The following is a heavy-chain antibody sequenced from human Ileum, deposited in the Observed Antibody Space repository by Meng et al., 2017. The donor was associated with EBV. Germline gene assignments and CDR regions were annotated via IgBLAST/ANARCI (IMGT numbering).Heavy chain of an antibody. CDR1: GGSFIGVY. CDR2: INESGDT. V-gene: IGHV4-34*01. J-gene: IGHJ4*02. CDR3: RNAWCRHDSCSDS. D-gene: IGHD2-8*01. Sequence: QVKRSAGGLVKPAEPLAHTCGVAGGSFIGVYLSWIGRPPGKGLEWIGEINESGDTTYNPAFKSRVTISADTAKKQFALKLNSVTAADTAVYYCRNAWCRHDSCSDSWGQGTLVTVSS.